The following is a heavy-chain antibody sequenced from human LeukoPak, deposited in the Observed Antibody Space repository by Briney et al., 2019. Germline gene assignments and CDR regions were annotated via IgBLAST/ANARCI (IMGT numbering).Heavy chain of an antibody. V-gene: IGHV4-59*12. CDR3: ARGYYDSSGYYVDY. CDR2: IYYSGST. J-gene: IGHJ4*02. Sequence: PSETLSLTCTVSGGSISSYYWSWIRQPPGKGLEWIGYIYYSGSTNYNPSLKSRVTMSVDTSKNQFSLKLSSVTAADTAVYYCARGYYDSSGYYVDYWGQGTLVTVSS. D-gene: IGHD3-22*01. CDR1: GGSISSYY.